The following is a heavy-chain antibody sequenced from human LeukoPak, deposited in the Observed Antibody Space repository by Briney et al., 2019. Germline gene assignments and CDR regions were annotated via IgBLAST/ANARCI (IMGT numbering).Heavy chain of an antibody. CDR1: GLTVSSNY. CDR3: ARGQVGATARAYYYYTDV. V-gene: IGHV3-21*01. D-gene: IGHD1-26*01. J-gene: IGHJ6*03. CDR2: ISSGSEYI. Sequence: GGSLRLSCAASGLTVSSNYMTWVRQAPGKGLEWVSSISSGSEYIYYADSLKGRFTISRDNAKSSLYLEMNSLRAEDTAVYYCARGQVGATARAYYYYTDVWGKGTTVTVSS.